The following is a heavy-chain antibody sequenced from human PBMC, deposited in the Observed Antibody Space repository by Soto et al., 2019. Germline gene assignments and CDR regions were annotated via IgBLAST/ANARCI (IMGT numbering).Heavy chain of an antibody. J-gene: IGHJ4*02. CDR3: AKDGVVVPDASVFDY. Sequence: GGSLRLSCAASGFTFSSYAMSWVRQAPGKGLEWVSAISGSGGSTYYADSVKGRFTISRDNSKNTLYLQMNSLRAEDTAVYYCAKDGVVVPDASVFDYWGQGTLVTVSS. CDR2: ISGSGGST. CDR1: GFTFSSYA. D-gene: IGHD2-2*01. V-gene: IGHV3-23*01.